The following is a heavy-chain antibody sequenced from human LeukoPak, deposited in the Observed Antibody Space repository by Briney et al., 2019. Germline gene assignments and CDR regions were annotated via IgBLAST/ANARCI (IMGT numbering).Heavy chain of an antibody. CDR2: IKQDGSEK. J-gene: IGHJ4*02. CDR1: GFTFSNAY. Sequence: PGGSLRLSCAASGFTFSNAYMNWVRQAPGKGLEWVAIIKQDGSEKYYVDSVKGRFTISRDNAEKSLYLQMNSLRAEDTAVYYCATSRTSDYWGQGTLVTVSS. CDR3: ATSRTSDY. D-gene: IGHD1-14*01. V-gene: IGHV3-7*03.